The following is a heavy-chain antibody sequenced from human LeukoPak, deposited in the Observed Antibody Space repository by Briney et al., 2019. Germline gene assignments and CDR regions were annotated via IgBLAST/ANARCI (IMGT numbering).Heavy chain of an antibody. CDR1: GFTFSNY. CDR3: AKDRGIDSGGNSGSFDY. J-gene: IGHJ4*02. CDR2: ISVSSVT. D-gene: IGHD4-23*01. V-gene: IGHV3-69-1*01. Sequence: KSGGSLRLSCAASGFTFSNYMTWIRQAPGEGPEWVAYISVSSVTYYAGSVKGRFTISRDNAKNSLYLQVNSLRAEDTAVYYCAKDRGIDSGGNSGSFDYWGQGTLVTVSS.